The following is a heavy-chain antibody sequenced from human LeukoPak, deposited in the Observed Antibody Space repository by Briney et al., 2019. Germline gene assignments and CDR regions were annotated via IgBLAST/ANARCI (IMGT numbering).Heavy chain of an antibody. Sequence: KPSETLSLTCTVSGGSISSYYWSWIRQPPGKGLEWIGYIYYSGSTNYNPSLKSRVTISVDTSKNQFSLKLSPVTAADTAVYYCARDVGYYDILTGYYQRGDFDLWGRGTLVTVSS. V-gene: IGHV4-59*01. CDR1: GGSISSYY. D-gene: IGHD3-9*01. CDR3: ARDVGYYDILTGYYQRGDFDL. J-gene: IGHJ2*01. CDR2: IYYSGST.